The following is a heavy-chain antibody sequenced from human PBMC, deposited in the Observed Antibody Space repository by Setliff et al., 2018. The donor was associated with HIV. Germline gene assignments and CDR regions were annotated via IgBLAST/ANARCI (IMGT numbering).Heavy chain of an antibody. CDR2: MNPNSGNA. CDR1: GYTFTNYD. CDR3: ARGHSGNDY. Sequence: ASVKVSCKASGYTFTNYDINWVRQATGQGLEWMGRMNPNSGNAEYAQQFQGRVTMTRNTSISTAYMELSSLRSEDTAIYYCARGHSGNDYWGQGTLVTVSS. J-gene: IGHJ4*02. D-gene: IGHD1-1*01. V-gene: IGHV1-8*02.